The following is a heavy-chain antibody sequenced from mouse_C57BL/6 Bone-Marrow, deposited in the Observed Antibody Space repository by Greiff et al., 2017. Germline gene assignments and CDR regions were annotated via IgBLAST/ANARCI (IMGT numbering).Heavy chain of an antibody. CDR3: ARLGEYDEDY. CDR1: GYTFTSYG. D-gene: IGHD2-12*01. J-gene: IGHJ2*01. CDR2: IYPRSGNT. V-gene: IGHV1-81*01. Sequence: VQLQQSGAELARPGASVKLSCKASGYTFTSYGISWVRQRPGQGLEWIGEIYPRSGNTYYNEKFKGKATLTADKSSSTAYMELRSLKSEDSAVYVCARLGEYDEDYWGQGTTLTVSS.